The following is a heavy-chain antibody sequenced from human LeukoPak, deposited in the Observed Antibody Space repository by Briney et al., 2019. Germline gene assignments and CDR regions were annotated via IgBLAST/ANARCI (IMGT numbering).Heavy chain of an antibody. Sequence: SETLSLTCTVPGGSSSSYYWTWIRQAAGKGLEWIGRIHTSGSTKYNPSLNSRVTMSLDTSNNQFSLKLSSVTAADTAVYYCARGAPYSGGNYYFDYWGQGTQVTVSS. V-gene: IGHV4-4*07. CDR2: IHTSGST. J-gene: IGHJ4*02. CDR3: ARGAPYSGGNYYFDY. CDR1: GGSSSSYY. D-gene: IGHD2-15*01.